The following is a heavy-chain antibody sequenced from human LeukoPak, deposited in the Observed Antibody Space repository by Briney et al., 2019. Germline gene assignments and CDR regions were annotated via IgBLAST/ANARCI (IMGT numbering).Heavy chain of an antibody. CDR2: IYYSGST. CDR1: GGSISSSSYY. Sequence: PSETLSLTCTVSGGSISSSSYYWGWIRQPPGKGLEWIGSIYYSGSTYYNPSLKSRVTISVDTSKNQFSLKLSSVTAADTAVYYCAREDSTTVTKPKFDYWGQGTLVTVSS. V-gene: IGHV4-39*07. J-gene: IGHJ4*02. D-gene: IGHD4-17*01. CDR3: AREDSTTVTKPKFDY.